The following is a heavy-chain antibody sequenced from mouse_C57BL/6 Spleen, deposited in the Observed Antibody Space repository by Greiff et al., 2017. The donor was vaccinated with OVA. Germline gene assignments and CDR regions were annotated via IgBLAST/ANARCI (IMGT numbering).Heavy chain of an antibody. J-gene: IGHJ2*01. D-gene: IGHD1-2*01. V-gene: IGHV5-6*01. Sequence: EVKLMESGGDLVKPGGSLKLSCAASGFTFSSYGMSWVRQTPDKRLEWVATISSGGSYTYYPDSVKGRFTISRDNAKNTLYLQMSSLKSEDTAMYYCASGYQYYFDYWGQGTTLTVSS. CDR2: ISSGGSYT. CDR1: GFTFSSYG. CDR3: ASGYQYYFDY.